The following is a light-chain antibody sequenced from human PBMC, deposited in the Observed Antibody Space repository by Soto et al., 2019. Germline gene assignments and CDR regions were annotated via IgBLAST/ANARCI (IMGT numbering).Light chain of an antibody. Sequence: EIVLTQSPGTLSLSPGERATLSSRASQSVSSSYLAWYQQKPGQAPRLIIYGASSRATGIPDRFSGSGSGTDFTLTISRLEPEDFAVYYCQQYGRSPWTFGQGTKVDIK. CDR2: GAS. CDR1: QSVSSSY. J-gene: IGKJ1*01. V-gene: IGKV3-20*01. CDR3: QQYGRSPWT.